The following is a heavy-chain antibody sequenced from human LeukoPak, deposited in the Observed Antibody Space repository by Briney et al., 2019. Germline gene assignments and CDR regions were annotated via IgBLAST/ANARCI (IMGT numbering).Heavy chain of an antibody. CDR1: GFTFSTYS. CDR3: AKDLLRGYYGSGSYPG. CDR2: ISGSGGST. V-gene: IGHV3-23*01. Sequence: PGGSLGLSCAASGFTFSTYSMNWVRQAPGKGLEWVSAISGSGGSTYYADSVKGRFTISRDNSKNTLYLQMNSLRAEDTAVYYCAKDLLRGYYGSGSYPGWGQGTLVTVSS. J-gene: IGHJ4*02. D-gene: IGHD3-10*01.